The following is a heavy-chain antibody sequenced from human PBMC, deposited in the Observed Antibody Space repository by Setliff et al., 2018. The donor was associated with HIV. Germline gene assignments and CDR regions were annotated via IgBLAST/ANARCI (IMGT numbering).Heavy chain of an antibody. V-gene: IGHV1-8*02. Sequence: ASVKVSCKASGYTFTSYDINWVRQATGQGLEWMGWMNPDSGNTGYAKKFQGRVTMTRSNSISTAYMELSSLRSEDTAVYYCVKDVLKFWSGSGALDLWGPGTLVTV. CDR2: MNPDSGNT. J-gene: IGHJ5*02. CDR3: VKDVLKFWSGSGALDL. D-gene: IGHD3-3*01. CDR1: GYTFTSYD.